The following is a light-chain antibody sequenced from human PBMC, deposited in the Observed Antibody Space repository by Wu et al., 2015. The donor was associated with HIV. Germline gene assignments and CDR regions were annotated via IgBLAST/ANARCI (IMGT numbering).Light chain of an antibody. Sequence: VVLTQSPVTLSLSPGDRATLFCRASQNVGKSIAWYQHRPGRMPRILIFDATTRATGVSAKIGGTGSGAEFSLVINGLETEDSGIYYCQQHGNWPPISFGGGTKLEI. CDR1: QNVGKS. CDR2: DAT. V-gene: IGKV3-11*01. CDR3: QQHGNWPPIS. J-gene: IGKJ4*01.